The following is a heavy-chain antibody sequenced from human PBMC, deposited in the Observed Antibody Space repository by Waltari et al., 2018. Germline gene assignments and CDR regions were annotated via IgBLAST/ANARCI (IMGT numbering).Heavy chain of an antibody. D-gene: IGHD5-12*01. Sequence: QVLLHDPGPGLVKPSETLSLPCSVSGGFIMSYHCSWIRQPPGKGLEWIGSISYTGDTNFNPSLHSRVTMSVDTSKNQFSLKLSSLAPADTAVYYCTRGGGYSGFPLWGQGALVTVPS. CDR1: GGFIMSYH. CDR3: TRGGGYSGFPL. CDR2: ISYTGDT. V-gene: IGHV4-59*01. J-gene: IGHJ4*02.